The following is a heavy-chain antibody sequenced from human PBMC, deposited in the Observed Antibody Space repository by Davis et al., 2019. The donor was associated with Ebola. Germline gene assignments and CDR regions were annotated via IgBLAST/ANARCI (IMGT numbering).Heavy chain of an antibody. Sequence: GESLNISCAASGFTVSSNYMSWVRQAPGKGLEWVSVIYSGGSTYYADSVKGRFTISRDNAKNSLYLQMNSLRAEDTAVYYCARDPNDSSGYTILNYYGIDVWGQGTTVTVSS. CDR2: IYSGGST. J-gene: IGHJ6*02. CDR1: GFTVSSNY. V-gene: IGHV3-66*01. CDR3: ARDPNDSSGYTILNYYGIDV. D-gene: IGHD3-22*01.